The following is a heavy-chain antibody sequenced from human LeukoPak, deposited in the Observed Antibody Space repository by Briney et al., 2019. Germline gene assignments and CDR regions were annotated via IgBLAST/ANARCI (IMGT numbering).Heavy chain of an antibody. J-gene: IGHJ4*02. D-gene: IGHD3-16*01. CDR3: AKVRWGSDNALDS. CDR2: ISHDGSNK. CDR1: GFTFSDNY. V-gene: IGHV3-30*18. Sequence: GGSLRLSCAASGFTFSDNYMSWIRQAPGKGLEWLAVISHDGSNKHYADSVKGRITISRDNSMNTLYLQMNSLTAEDTAVYYCAKVRWGSDNALDSWGQGTLVTGSS.